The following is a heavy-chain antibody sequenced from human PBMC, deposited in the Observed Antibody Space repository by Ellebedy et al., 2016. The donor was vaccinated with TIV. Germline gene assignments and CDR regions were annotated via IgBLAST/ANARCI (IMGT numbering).Heavy chain of an antibody. CDR1: AGSIKRGGYY. Sequence: MPSETLSLTCKVSAGSIKRGGYYWSWIRQHPGKGLEWIGYIYYSGSTYYNPSLKSRVTISVDTAKNQFSLKLSSVTAADTAVYYCARGVDSSGYSLHLDYWGQGTLVTVSS. V-gene: IGHV4-31*03. CDR3: ARGVDSSGYSLHLDY. J-gene: IGHJ4*02. CDR2: IYYSGST. D-gene: IGHD3-22*01.